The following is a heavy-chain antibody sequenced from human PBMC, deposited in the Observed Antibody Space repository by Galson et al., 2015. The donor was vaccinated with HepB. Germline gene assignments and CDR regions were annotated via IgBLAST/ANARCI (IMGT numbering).Heavy chain of an antibody. CDR1: GGSISSSSYY. J-gene: IGHJ5*02. D-gene: IGHD5-24*01. Sequence: ETLSLTCTVSGGSISSSSYYWGWIRQPPGKGLEWIGSIYYSGSTYYNPSLKSRVTISVDTSKNQFSLKLSSVTAADTAVYYCARSERWNMNWFDPWGQGTLVTVSS. CDR2: IYYSGST. CDR3: ARSERWNMNWFDP. V-gene: IGHV4-39*01.